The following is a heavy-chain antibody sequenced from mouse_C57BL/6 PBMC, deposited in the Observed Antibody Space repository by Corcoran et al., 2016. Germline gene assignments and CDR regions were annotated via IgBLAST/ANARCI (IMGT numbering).Heavy chain of an antibody. CDR3: ANSYYEGGIGMYY. J-gene: IGHJ4*01. V-gene: IGHV14-2*01. CDR2: IDPEDGET. Sequence: EVQLQQSGAELVKPGASVKLSCTASGFNIKDYYMQWVKQRTEQGMEWIGRIDPEDGETKYAPKLQGKATITADTYSNTAYLQLSSLTSEDTAVYYCANSYYEGGIGMYYWGQGPSVTVSS. CDR1: GFNIKDYY. D-gene: IGHD2-12*01.